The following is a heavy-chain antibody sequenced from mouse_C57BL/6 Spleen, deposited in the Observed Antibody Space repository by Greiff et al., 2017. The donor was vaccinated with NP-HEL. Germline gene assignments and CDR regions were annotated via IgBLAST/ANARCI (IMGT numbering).Heavy chain of an antibody. CDR3: ARYIGPVYFDV. Sequence: EVQLVESGGGLVQPGGSLSLSCAASGFTFTDYYMSWVRQPPGKALEWLGFIRNKANGYTTEYSASVKGRFTISRDNSQSILYLQMNALRAEDSATYYCARYIGPVYFDVWGTGTTVTVSS. J-gene: IGHJ1*03. CDR2: IRNKANGYTT. CDR1: GFTFTDYY. V-gene: IGHV7-3*01.